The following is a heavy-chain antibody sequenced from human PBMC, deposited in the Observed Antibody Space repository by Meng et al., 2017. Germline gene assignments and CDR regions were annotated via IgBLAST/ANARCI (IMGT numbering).Heavy chain of an antibody. J-gene: IGHJ4*02. Sequence: QVQLVESGGGVVQPGRSLRLSCAASGFTFSNYAMHWVRQAPGKGLEWVALISYDGSNKYYADSVKGRFTLSRDNSKNTQYLQMNSLRAEDTAVYYCASTDKHYFDYWGQGTLVTVSS. CDR2: ISYDGSNK. CDR1: GFTFSNYA. CDR3: ASTDKHYFDY. V-gene: IGHV3-30-3*01.